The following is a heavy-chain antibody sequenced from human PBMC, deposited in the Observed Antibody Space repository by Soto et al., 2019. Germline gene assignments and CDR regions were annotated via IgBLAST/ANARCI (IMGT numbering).Heavy chain of an antibody. Sequence: SETLSLTCVVSGGSLSDYFWSWIRQPPGMALEWIGEINHLGSINYNPSLKSRVTMSVDTFKNQFSLTLNSVTAADTATYYCARGGISHWAYFYYMDVWDRGTTVT. CDR2: INHLGSI. D-gene: IGHD2-21*01. CDR3: ARGGISHWAYFYYMDV. CDR1: GGSLSDYF. J-gene: IGHJ6*03. V-gene: IGHV4-34*01.